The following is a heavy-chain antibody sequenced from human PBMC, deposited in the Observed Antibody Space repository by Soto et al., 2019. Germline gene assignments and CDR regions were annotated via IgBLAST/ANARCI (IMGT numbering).Heavy chain of an antibody. Sequence: EVQLLESGGGLVQPGGSLRLSCAASGFTFSSYAMSWVRQAPGKGLEWVSAISGSGGSTYYADSVKGRFTISRDNSKNTLYLQMNSLRAEDTAVYYCAKDLGVNDYIWGSCRPADAFDIWGQGTMVTVSS. CDR2: ISGSGGST. D-gene: IGHD3-16*02. CDR1: GFTFSSYA. J-gene: IGHJ3*02. V-gene: IGHV3-23*01. CDR3: AKDLGVNDYIWGSCRPADAFDI.